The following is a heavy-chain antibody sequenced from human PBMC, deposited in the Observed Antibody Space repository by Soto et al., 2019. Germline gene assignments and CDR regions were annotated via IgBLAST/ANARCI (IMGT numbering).Heavy chain of an antibody. D-gene: IGHD5-12*01. Sequence: QVQLVESGGGLVKPGGSLRLSCAASGFTFSDYYMSWIRQAPGKGLEWVSYISSSSSYTNYADSVKGRFTISRDNAKNSLYLQMNSLRAEDTAVYYCARDNGTYSGYDRPYYGMDVWGQGTTVTFSS. CDR2: ISSSSSYT. CDR1: GFTFSDYY. J-gene: IGHJ6*02. CDR3: ARDNGTYSGYDRPYYGMDV. V-gene: IGHV3-11*05.